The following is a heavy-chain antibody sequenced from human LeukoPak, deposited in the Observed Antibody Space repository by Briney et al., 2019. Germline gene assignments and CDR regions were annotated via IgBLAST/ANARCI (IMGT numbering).Heavy chain of an antibody. Sequence: ASLKVSCKPSGYTFTDYYIHWVRQAPGQGLGWMGWINPNSGETNSAQKFQGRVTMTGDTSISTAYMELRRVTSDDTAVYYCARDRDYSNTERGFDYWGQGTLVTVSS. CDR1: GYTFTDYY. J-gene: IGHJ4*02. CDR2: INPNSGET. D-gene: IGHD4-11*01. CDR3: ARDRDYSNTERGFDY. V-gene: IGHV1-2*02.